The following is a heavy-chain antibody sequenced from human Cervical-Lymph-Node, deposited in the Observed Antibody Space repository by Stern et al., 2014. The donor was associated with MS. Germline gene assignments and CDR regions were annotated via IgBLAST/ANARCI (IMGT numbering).Heavy chain of an antibody. J-gene: IGHJ4*02. CDR1: GFSFSRYA. V-gene: IGHV3-33*01. Sequence: QLVQSGGGVVQPGWSLRLSCAASGFSFSRYAMHWVRQAPGKGLEWVALIWYDGSNPYYADSGTGRFTISRDNFKNTLYLQMNSLRAEDTAVYYCASAYSSSHYYFDYWGQGTLVTGSS. D-gene: IGHD6-13*01. CDR3: ASAYSSSHYYFDY. CDR2: IWYDGSNP.